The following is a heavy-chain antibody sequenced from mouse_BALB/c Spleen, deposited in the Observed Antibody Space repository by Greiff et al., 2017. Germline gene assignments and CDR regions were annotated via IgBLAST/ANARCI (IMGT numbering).Heavy chain of an antibody. Sequence: EVHLVESGGGLVKPGGSLELSCAASGFTFSSYAMSWVRQTPEKRLEWVASISSGGSTYYPDSVKGRFTISRDNARNILYLQMSSLRSEDTAMYYCARWGLGYAMDYWGQGTSVTVSS. D-gene: IGHD4-1*01. V-gene: IGHV5-6-5*01. CDR1: GFTFSSYA. J-gene: IGHJ4*01. CDR3: ARWGLGYAMDY. CDR2: ISSGGST.